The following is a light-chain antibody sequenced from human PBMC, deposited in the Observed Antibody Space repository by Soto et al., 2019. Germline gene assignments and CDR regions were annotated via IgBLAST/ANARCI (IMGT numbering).Light chain of an antibody. Sequence: QLVLTQSPSASASLGASVKLTCTLSSGHSNYAIAWHQQQSEKGPRYLMKLNSDGSHGKGDGIPDRFSGSSSGAERYLTISSLQSEDEADYYRQTWGSGIVVFGGGTKLTVL. CDR1: SGHSNYA. CDR3: QTWGSGIVV. J-gene: IGLJ2*01. V-gene: IGLV4-69*01. CDR2: LNSDGSH.